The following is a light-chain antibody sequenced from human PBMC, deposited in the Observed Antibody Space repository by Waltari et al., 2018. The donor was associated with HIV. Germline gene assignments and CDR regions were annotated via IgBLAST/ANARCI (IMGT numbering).Light chain of an antibody. J-gene: IGLJ1*01. V-gene: IGLV2-14*03. Sequence: QSALTQPASVSESPGKSITISCTGTTSDVGLYKFVSWYQQSPGRAPKLLIYDVNNRPSGVSNRFSGSKSGDTASLTIAGLQAEDEADYYCSSYTSINTRVFGTGTTVTVL. CDR1: TSDVGLYKF. CDR3: SSYTSINTRV. CDR2: DVN.